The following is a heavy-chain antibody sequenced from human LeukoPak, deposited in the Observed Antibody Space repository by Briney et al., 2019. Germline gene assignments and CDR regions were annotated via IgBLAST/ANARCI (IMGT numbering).Heavy chain of an antibody. V-gene: IGHV4-59*01. J-gene: IGHJ4*02. CDR1: GGSISTYY. Sequence: TSETLSLTCTLSGGSISTYYWSWIRQPPGKGLEWIGYIYHSGSTNYNPSLKSRVTISVDTSKNQFSLKLSSVTAADTAVYYCARGGGYASPIGYWGQGALVTVSP. D-gene: IGHD5-12*01. CDR3: ARGGGYASPIGY. CDR2: IYHSGST.